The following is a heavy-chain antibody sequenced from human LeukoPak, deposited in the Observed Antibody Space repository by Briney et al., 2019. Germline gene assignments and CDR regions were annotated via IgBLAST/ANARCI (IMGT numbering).Heavy chain of an antibody. J-gene: IGHJ3*02. V-gene: IGHV3-30-3*01. Sequence: GRSLRLSCAASGFTFSSYAMHWVRQAPGKGLEWVAVISYDGSNKYYADSVKGRFTISTDNSKNTLYLQMNSLRAEDTAVYYCARDGYDAFDIWGQGTMVTVSS. D-gene: IGHD6-25*01. CDR2: ISYDGSNK. CDR1: GFTFSSYA. CDR3: ARDGYDAFDI.